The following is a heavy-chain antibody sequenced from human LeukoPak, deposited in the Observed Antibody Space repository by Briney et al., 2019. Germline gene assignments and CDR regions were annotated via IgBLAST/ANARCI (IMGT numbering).Heavy chain of an antibody. CDR1: GFSFRSHG. Sequence: QTGGSLRLSCAASGFSFRSHGMHWVRQAPGKGLEWVAVIWYDASDKYYADSVKGRFTISRDNSKNTLYLQMNSLRAEDTAVYYCARGGDSGYDYIWDPNYYYYYGMDVWGKGTTVTVSS. J-gene: IGHJ6*04. CDR2: IWYDASDK. V-gene: IGHV3-33*01. D-gene: IGHD5-12*01. CDR3: ARGGDSGYDYIWDPNYYYYYGMDV.